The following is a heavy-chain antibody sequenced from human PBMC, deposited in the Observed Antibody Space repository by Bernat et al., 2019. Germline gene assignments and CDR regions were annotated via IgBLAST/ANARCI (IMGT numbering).Heavy chain of an antibody. CDR3: ARDRTVATILTDAFDI. J-gene: IGHJ3*02. Sequence: EVQLVESGGGLVQPGGSLRLSCAASGFTFSSYSMNWVRQAPGKGLEWVSSISSSSSYIYYADSVKGRFTISRDNAKNSLYLQMNSLRAEDTAVYYCARDRTVATILTDAFDIWGQGTMVTVSS. V-gene: IGHV3-21*01. CDR2: ISSSSSYI. CDR1: GFTFSSYS. D-gene: IGHD5-12*01.